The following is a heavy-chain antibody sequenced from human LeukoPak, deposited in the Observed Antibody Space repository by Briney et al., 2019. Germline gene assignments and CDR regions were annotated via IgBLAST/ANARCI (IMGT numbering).Heavy chain of an antibody. V-gene: IGHV1-3*01. CDR3: AREGAYYDSSGPRSFDY. D-gene: IGHD3-22*01. Sequence: ASVKVSCKASGYTFTSYAMHWVLQAPGQRLEWMGWINAGNGNTKYSQKFQGRVTITRDTSASTAYMELSSLRSEDTAVYYCAREGAYYDSSGPRSFDYWGQGTLVAVSS. J-gene: IGHJ4*02. CDR1: GYTFTSYA. CDR2: INAGNGNT.